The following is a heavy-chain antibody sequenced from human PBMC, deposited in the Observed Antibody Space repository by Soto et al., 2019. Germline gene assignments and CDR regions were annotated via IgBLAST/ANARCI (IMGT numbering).Heavy chain of an antibody. CDR3: ARGFDILTFGFCLDY. CDR2: MYFSGFYSGST. Sequence: XETLSLTCTVSGRSISSSSYYWGWIRQPPGKGLEWIANMYFSGFYSGSTSYNPSLKSRVTISVDTSKNQFSLQVSSVTAADTAVYYCARGFDILTFGFCLDYWGQGTLVTVSS. D-gene: IGHD3-9*01. J-gene: IGHJ4*02. V-gene: IGHV4-39*01. CDR1: GRSISSSSYY.